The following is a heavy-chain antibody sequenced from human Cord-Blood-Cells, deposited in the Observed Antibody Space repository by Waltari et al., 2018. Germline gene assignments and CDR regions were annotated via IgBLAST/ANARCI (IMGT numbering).Heavy chain of an antibody. CDR1: GYTFTSYY. CDR2: INPSGGST. Sequence: QVQLVQSGAEVKKPGASVKVSCKASGYTFTSYYMHWVRQAPGQGLEGMGIINPSGGSTSDEQKFQGRVTMTRDTSTSTVYMELSSLRSEDTAVYYCAICFFGVGYYFDYWGQGTLVTVSS. CDR3: AICFFGVGYYFDY. D-gene: IGHD3-3*01. J-gene: IGHJ4*02. V-gene: IGHV1-46*01.